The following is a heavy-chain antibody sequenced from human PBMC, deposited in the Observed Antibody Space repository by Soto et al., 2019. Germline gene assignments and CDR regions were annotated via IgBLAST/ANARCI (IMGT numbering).Heavy chain of an antibody. CDR2: IYHSGYT. D-gene: IGHD3-3*01. Sequence: SEILSLTCSVSGASLTNDYWNWIRQSPGKGLEWIGDIYHSGYTKYNPSFESRVTISIDTSKNQFSLNLTSVTAADTAVYYCARERSIFGVVTFDFWGQGTLVTVSS. CDR3: ARERSIFGVVTFDF. CDR1: GASLTNDY. V-gene: IGHV4-59*01. J-gene: IGHJ4*02.